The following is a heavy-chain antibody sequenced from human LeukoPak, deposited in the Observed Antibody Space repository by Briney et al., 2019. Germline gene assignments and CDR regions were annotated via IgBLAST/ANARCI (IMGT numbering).Heavy chain of an antibody. CDR3: ARGRGYCSGGSCGRYFDY. V-gene: IGHV4-59*01. D-gene: IGHD2-15*01. J-gene: IGHJ4*02. Sequence: SETLSLTCTVSGGSISSYYWSWIRQPPGKGLEWIGYIYYSGSTNYNPSLKSRVTISVDTSKNQFSLKLSSVTAADTAVYYCARGRGYCSGGSCGRYFDYWGQGTLVTVSS. CDR2: IYYSGST. CDR1: GGSISSYY.